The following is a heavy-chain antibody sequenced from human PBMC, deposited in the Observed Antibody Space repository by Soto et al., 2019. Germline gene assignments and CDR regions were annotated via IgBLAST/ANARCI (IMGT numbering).Heavy chain of an antibody. J-gene: IGHJ4*02. Sequence: QITLKESGPTLVKPTQTLTLTCTLSGLSLSTSGVGVGWIRQPPGKPLEWLALIFWDDDKRYSPSLSSRLTTTXDXXKNQVIFTMTNMDPVHTATYYCARRAVPGTYFFDHWGQGTLFTVSS. V-gene: IGHV2-5*02. CDR2: IFWDDDK. CDR3: ARRAVPGTYFFDH. CDR1: GLSLSTSGVG. D-gene: IGHD6-19*01.